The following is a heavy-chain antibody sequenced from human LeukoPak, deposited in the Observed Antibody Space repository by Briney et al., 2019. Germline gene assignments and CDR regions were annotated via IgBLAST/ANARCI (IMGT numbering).Heavy chain of an antibody. Sequence: SETLSLTCTVSGDSISSGNFYWGWIRQPPGKELQWIGSIYYNGITHYDPSLESRVTISADTSTNEFSLKLRSVTAADTAMYYCARDHGDFVQHDWGQGTLVTVSS. J-gene: IGHJ4*02. CDR2: IYYNGIT. CDR3: ARDHGDFVQHD. D-gene: IGHD4-17*01. CDR1: GDSISSGNFY. V-gene: IGHV4-39*01.